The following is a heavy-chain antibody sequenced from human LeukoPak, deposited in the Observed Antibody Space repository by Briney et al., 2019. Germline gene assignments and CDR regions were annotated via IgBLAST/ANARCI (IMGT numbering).Heavy chain of an antibody. V-gene: IGHV4-34*01. Sequence: SETLSLTCAVYGGSFSLYYWTWIRQSPGKGLEWIGEINHSGNTNYNPSLKSRVTISVDTFKNQFSLQVTSVTAADTAVYYCARDLLRYFDWLSPTGYWGQGTLVTVSS. CDR2: INHSGNT. CDR1: GGSFSLYY. D-gene: IGHD3-9*01. J-gene: IGHJ4*02. CDR3: ARDLLRYFDWLSPTGY.